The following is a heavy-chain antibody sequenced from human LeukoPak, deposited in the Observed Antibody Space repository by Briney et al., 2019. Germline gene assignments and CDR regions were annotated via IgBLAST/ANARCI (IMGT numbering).Heavy chain of an antibody. CDR3: ATTILVYGDYGLDP. J-gene: IGHJ5*02. V-gene: IGHV4-34*01. Sequence: SETLSLTCAVYGGSFSGYYWSWIRQPPGKGLEWIGEINHSGSTNYNPSLKSRVTISVDTSKNQFSLKLSSVTAADTAVYYCATTILVYGDYGLDPWGQGTLVTVSS. CDR1: GGSFSGYY. CDR2: INHSGST. D-gene: IGHD4-17*01.